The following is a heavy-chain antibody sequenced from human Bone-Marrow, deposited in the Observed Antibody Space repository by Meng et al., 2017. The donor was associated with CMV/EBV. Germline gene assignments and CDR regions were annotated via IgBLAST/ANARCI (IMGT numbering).Heavy chain of an antibody. D-gene: IGHD2-15*01. Sequence: QVQLVQSGAEVKXPXSSVKVSXKASGGTFSSYAISWVRQAPGQGLEWMGGIIPIFGTANYAQKFQGRVTITADESTSTAYMELSSLRSEDTAVYYCARLGYCSGGSCYTGDYWCQGTLVTVSS. V-gene: IGHV1-69*12. CDR1: GGTFSSYA. CDR3: ARLGYCSGGSCYTGDY. J-gene: IGHJ4*02. CDR2: IIPIFGTA.